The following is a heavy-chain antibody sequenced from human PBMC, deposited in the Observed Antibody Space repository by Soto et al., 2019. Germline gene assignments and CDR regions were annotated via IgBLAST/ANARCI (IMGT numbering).Heavy chain of an antibody. Sequence: GGSLRLSCAASGFTFSSYEMNWVRQAPGKGLEWVSYISSSGSTIYYADSVKGRFTISRDNAKNSLYLQMNSLRAEDTAVYYCASPPYGVLPGXWGQGTLVTVSX. V-gene: IGHV3-48*03. CDR1: GFTFSSYE. J-gene: IGHJ4*02. CDR2: ISSSGSTI. CDR3: ASPPYGVLPGX. D-gene: IGHD3-9*01.